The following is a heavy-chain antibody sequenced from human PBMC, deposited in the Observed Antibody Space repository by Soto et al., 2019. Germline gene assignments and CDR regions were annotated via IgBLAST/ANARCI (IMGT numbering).Heavy chain of an antibody. CDR1: GGSISSSSYY. CDR3: FRLDPDLLRGFDP. D-gene: IGHD4-17*01. V-gene: IGHV4-39*07. Sequence: WETLSLTCTVSGGSISSSSYYWGWIRQPPGKGLEWIGSIYYGGSTYYNPSLKSRVTMSVDTSKNQSSLKVNSVTAADTAVYYCFRLDPDLLRGFDPRSQRALVPVSS. J-gene: IGHJ5*01. CDR2: IYYGGST.